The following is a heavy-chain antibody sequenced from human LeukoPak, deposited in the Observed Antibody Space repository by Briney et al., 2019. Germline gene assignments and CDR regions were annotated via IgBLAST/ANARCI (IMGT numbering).Heavy chain of an antibody. CDR1: EYSFTSYW. J-gene: IGHJ3*02. Sequence: ESLKISCKGSEYSFTSYWIGWVRQMPGKGLEWMGIIYPADSDTRYSPSFQGQVTISADKSISTAYLQWSSLKASDTAMYYCARHQCSIIGCSYPFFYDIWGQGTMVTVSS. CDR2: IYPADSDT. CDR3: ARHQCSIIGCSYPFFYDI. D-gene: IGHD2-2*01. V-gene: IGHV5-51*01.